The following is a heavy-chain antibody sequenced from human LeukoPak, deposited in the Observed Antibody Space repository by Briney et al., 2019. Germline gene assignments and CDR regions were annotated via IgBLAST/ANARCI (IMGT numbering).Heavy chain of an antibody. CDR1: GGTFSSYA. CDR3: AREGYSGSLGDAFDI. CDR2: IIPIFGTA. J-gene: IGHJ3*02. Sequence: ASVKVSCKASGGTFSSYAISWVRQAPGQGLEWMGGIIPIFGTANYAQKFQGRATITTDESTSTAYMEPSSLRSEDTAVYYCAREGYSGSLGDAFDIWGQGTMVTVSS. D-gene: IGHD1-26*01. V-gene: IGHV1-69*05.